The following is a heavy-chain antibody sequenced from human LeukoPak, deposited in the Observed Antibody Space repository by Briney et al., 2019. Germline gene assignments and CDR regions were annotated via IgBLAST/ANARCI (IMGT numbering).Heavy chain of an antibody. V-gene: IGHV4-31*03. J-gene: IGHJ4*02. CDR2: IYYGGST. Sequence: SETLSLTCTVSGGSISSGGYYWSWIRQHPGKGLEWIGYIYYGGSTYYNPSLKSRVTISVDTSKNQFSLKLSSVTAADTAVYYCARDESSGRFDYWGQGTLVTVSS. D-gene: IGHD3-22*01. CDR1: GGSISSGGYY. CDR3: ARDESSGRFDY.